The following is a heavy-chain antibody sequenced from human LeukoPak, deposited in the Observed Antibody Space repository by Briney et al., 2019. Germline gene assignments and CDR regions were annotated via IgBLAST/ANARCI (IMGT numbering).Heavy chain of an antibody. J-gene: IGHJ2*01. CDR2: IYYSGST. Sequence: SETLSLTCTVSGGSISSSSYYWGWIRQPPGKGLEWIGSIYYSGSTYYNPSLKSRVTISVDTSKNQFSLTLSSVTAADTPVYYCARRAVGATGRYFDLWGRGTLVTVSS. D-gene: IGHD1-26*01. CDR1: GGSISSSSYY. CDR3: ARRAVGATGRYFDL. V-gene: IGHV4-39*01.